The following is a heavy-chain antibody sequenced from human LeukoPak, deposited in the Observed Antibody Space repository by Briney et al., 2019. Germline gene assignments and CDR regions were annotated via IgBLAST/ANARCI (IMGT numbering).Heavy chain of an antibody. J-gene: IGHJ6*03. D-gene: IGHD4-11*01. CDR3: ATGSMTTRYYYYFHMDV. CDR2: IYYSGDT. V-gene: IGHV4-39*01. Sequence: SETLSLTCTVSGGSINSTRYYWGWIRQPPGKGLKWIGSIYYSGDTHYNPSLRSRVTISVDTSKNQFSLRMHSMTAADTSFYYCATGSMTTRYYYYFHMDVWGPGTTVTVSS. CDR1: GGSINSTRYY.